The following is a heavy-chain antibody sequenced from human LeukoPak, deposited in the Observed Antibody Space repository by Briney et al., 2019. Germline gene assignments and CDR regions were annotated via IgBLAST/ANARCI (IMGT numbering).Heavy chain of an antibody. J-gene: IGHJ4*02. Sequence: GGSLRLSCAASGFTFSSYAMSWVRQAPGKGLEWVSAISGSGGSTYYADSVKGRFTISRDNSKNTLYLQMNSLRAEDTALYYCVRGSRYHYDSSDYFGYWGQGTLVTVSS. CDR2: ISGSGGST. D-gene: IGHD3-22*01. CDR1: GFTFSSYA. CDR3: VRGSRYHYDSSDYFGY. V-gene: IGHV3-23*01.